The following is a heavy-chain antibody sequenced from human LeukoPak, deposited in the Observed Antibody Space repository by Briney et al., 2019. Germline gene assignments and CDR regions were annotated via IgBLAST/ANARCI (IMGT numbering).Heavy chain of an antibody. CDR3: ARGGLSGSYYNWFDP. D-gene: IGHD1-26*01. V-gene: IGHV4-30-4*08. Sequence: SQTLSLTCSVSGGSISSGDYYWSWLRQPPGKGLEWIGYIYYSGSTYYNPSLKSRVTISVDTSKNQFSLKLCSVTAADTAVYYCARGGLSGSYYNWFDPWGQGTLVTVSS. CDR1: GGSISSGDYY. CDR2: IYYSGST. J-gene: IGHJ5*02.